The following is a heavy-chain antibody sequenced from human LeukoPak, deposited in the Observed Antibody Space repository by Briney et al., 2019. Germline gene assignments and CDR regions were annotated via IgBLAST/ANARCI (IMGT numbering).Heavy chain of an antibody. CDR2: ISYDGSNK. CDR1: GFTLSSYG. J-gene: IGHJ4*02. D-gene: IGHD5-24*01. CDR3: AKDLRDGYNFDY. V-gene: IGHV3-30*18. Sequence: PGGSLRLSCAASGFTLSSYGMHWVRQAPAKGLEWVAVISYDGSNKYYADSVKGRFTISRDNSKNTLYPQMNSLRAEDTAVYYCAKDLRDGYNFDYWGQGTLVTVSS.